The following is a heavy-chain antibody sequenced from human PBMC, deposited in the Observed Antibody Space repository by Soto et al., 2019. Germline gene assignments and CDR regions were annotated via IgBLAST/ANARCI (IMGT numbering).Heavy chain of an antibody. Sequence: SETLSLTCSVSGGSISSGDYYWSWLRQHPGKGLEWIGYIYYSGSTYYNPSLKSRATVSLDTSKKHLSLKLSSVTAADTAVYYCARVEAYYYYYMDVWGKGTTVTVSS. V-gene: IGHV4-31*03. CDR2: IYYSGST. J-gene: IGHJ6*03. CDR3: ARVEAYYYYYMDV. CDR1: GGSISSGDYY.